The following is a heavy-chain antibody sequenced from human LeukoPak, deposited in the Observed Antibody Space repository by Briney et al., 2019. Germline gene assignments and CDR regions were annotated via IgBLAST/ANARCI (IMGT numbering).Heavy chain of an antibody. D-gene: IGHD3-10*01. CDR2: IFSSGTT. Sequence: PSETLSLTCTVSGGSINGYFWSWFRRPPGKGLEWIGHIFSSGTTNYNPSLKSRVTISVDTFKNQLSLKLSSVTAADTAVYYCARHYGSGSYPLDYWDQGTLVTVSS. V-gene: IGHV4-59*08. J-gene: IGHJ4*02. CDR1: GGSINGYF. CDR3: ARHYGSGSYPLDY.